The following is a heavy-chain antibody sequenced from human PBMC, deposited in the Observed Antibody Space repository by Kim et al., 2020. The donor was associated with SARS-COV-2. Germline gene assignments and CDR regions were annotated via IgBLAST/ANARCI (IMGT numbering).Heavy chain of an antibody. CDR1: GGSISSYY. J-gene: IGHJ4*02. Sequence: SETLSLTCTVSGGSISSYYWSWIRQPPGKGLEWIGYIYYSGSTNYNPSLKSRVTISVDTSKNQFSLKLSSVTAADTAVYYCATSRRYSSSWITEWGQGTLVTVSS. D-gene: IGHD6-13*01. CDR2: IYYSGST. CDR3: ATSRRYSSSWITE. V-gene: IGHV4-59*01.